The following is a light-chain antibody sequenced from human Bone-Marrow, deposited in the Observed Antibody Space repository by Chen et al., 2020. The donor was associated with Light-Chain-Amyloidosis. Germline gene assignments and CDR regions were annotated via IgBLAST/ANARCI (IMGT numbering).Light chain of an antibody. V-gene: IGLV3-21*02. CDR1: NIGSTS. CDR3: QVWDRRSDRPV. Sequence: SYVLTQPSSVSVAPGQTATIACGGNNIGSTSVHWYKQTPGLAPLLVVYDDSDRPSGIPERLSGSYSGNTATLTISRVEAGDEADYYCQVWDRRSDRPVFGGGTKLTVL. J-gene: IGLJ3*02. CDR2: DDS.